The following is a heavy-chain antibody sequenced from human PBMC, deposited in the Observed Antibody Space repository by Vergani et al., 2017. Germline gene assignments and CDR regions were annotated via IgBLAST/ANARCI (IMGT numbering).Heavy chain of an antibody. CDR2: IKQDGSEK. CDR3: ASWGYGDYVHYYYGMDV. V-gene: IGHV3-7*01. Sequence: EVQLVESGGGLVQPGGSLRLSCAASGFTFSSYWMSWVRQAPGKGLEWVANIKQDGSEKYYVDSVKGRFTISGDNAKNSLYLQMNSLRAEDTAVYYCASWGYGDYVHYYYGMDVWGQGTTVTVSS. D-gene: IGHD4-17*01. CDR1: GFTFSSYW. J-gene: IGHJ6*02.